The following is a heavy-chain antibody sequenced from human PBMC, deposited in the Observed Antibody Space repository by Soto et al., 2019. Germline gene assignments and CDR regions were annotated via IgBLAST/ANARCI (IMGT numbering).Heavy chain of an antibody. V-gene: IGHV1-69*05. CDR3: ARDRRAVRGNPLFDY. CDR1: GGTFSSYA. D-gene: IGHD3-10*01. J-gene: IGHJ4*01. Sequence: SVKVSCKASGGTFSSYAISWVRQAPGQGLEWMGGIIPIFGTANYAQKFQGRVTMTRDTSTSTVYMELSSLRSEDTAVYYCARDRRAVRGNPLFDYWGHGTLVTVSS. CDR2: IIPIFGTA.